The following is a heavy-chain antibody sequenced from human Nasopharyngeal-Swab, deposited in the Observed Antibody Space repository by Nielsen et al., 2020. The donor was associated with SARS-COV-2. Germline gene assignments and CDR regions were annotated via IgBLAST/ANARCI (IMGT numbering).Heavy chain of an antibody. Sequence: GGSLRLSCAASGFTFSSYSMNWVRQAPGKGLEWVSYISSSSIYIYYADSVKGRFTISRDNAKNSLYLQMNSLRAEDTAVYYCASGTGYSRLGYYFDYWGQGTLVTVSS. V-gene: IGHV3-21*01. D-gene: IGHD6-13*01. CDR1: GFTFSSYS. CDR2: ISSSSIYI. J-gene: IGHJ4*02. CDR3: ASGTGYSRLGYYFDY.